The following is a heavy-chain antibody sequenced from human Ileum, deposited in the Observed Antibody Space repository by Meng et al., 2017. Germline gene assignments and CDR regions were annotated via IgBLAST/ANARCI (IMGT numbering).Heavy chain of an antibody. D-gene: IGHD4-17*01. CDR2: IYTSGST. J-gene: IGHJ5*02. V-gene: IGHV4-4*07. Sequence: QVHLKGSGLALLKPSTPRSPPCLVSGRSISSYSWSWIRQPAGKGLEWIGRIYTSGSTNYNPSLKSRVTMSVDTSKNQFSLKLSSVTAADTAVYYCARDVVPTVTYYYNWFDPWGQGTLVTVSS. CDR1: GRSISSYS. CDR3: ARDVVPTVTYYYNWFDP.